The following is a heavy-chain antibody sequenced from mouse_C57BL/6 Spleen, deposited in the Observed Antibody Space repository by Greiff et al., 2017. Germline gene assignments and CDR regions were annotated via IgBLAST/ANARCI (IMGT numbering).Heavy chain of an antibody. CDR2: INPNNGGT. V-gene: IGHV1-26*01. J-gene: IGHJ2*01. CDR1: GYTFTDYY. Sequence: EVQLQQSGPELVKPGASVKISCKASGYTFTDYYMNWVKQSHGKSLEWIGDINPNNGGTSYNQKFKGKVTLTVDKSSSTAYMELRSLASEDSAVYYCARDGSSYYFDYWGQGTTLTVSS. D-gene: IGHD1-1*01. CDR3: ARDGSSYYFDY.